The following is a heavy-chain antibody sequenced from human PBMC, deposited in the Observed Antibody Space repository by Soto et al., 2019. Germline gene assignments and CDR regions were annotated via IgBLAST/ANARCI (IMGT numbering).Heavy chain of an antibody. CDR3: ARQDYYDSSGYRADLDY. Sequence: QVQLVQSGAEVKKPGASVKVSCKASGYTFTSYGISWVRQAPGQGLEWMGWISAYNGNTNYAQKLQGRVTMTTDTSTSTDYMELRSLRSDDTAVYYCARQDYYDSSGYRADLDYWGQGTLVTVSS. D-gene: IGHD3-22*01. CDR2: ISAYNGNT. V-gene: IGHV1-18*01. CDR1: GYTFTSYG. J-gene: IGHJ4*02.